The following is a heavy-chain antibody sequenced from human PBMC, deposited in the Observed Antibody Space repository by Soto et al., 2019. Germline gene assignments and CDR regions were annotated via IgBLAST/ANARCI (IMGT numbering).Heavy chain of an antibody. CDR1: GFTFSSYG. CDR2: ISYDGVNK. D-gene: IGHD6-19*01. Sequence: PGGSLRLSCAASGFTFSSYGMHWVRQAPGKGLEWVAVISYDGVNKYHADSVKGRFTLSRDNSKNTLYLQMNSLRAEDTAVYYCARDPAPSGWYDYWGQGTRVTVSS. J-gene: IGHJ4*02. V-gene: IGHV3-30*03. CDR3: ARDPAPSGWYDY.